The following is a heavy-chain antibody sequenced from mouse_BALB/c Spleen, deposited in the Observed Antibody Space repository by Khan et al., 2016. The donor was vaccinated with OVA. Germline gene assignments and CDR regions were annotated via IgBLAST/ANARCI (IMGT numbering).Heavy chain of an antibody. CDR2: IFPGSDTP. D-gene: IGHD2-14*01. J-gene: IGHJ3*01. CDR3: ARGGYSAFAY. Sequence: QVQLQQSGPELVKPGASLKVSCKASGYTFTDYIIGWVKQSTRQGLEWIGDIFPGSDTPYYNENFKDKATLTVGKSANTAYMQLSSLTSEDSAVYFCARGGYSAFAYWGLGTLVTVSA. V-gene: IGHV1-77*01. CDR1: GYTFTDYI.